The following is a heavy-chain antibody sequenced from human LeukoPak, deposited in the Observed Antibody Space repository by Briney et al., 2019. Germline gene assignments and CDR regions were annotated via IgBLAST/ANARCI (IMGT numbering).Heavy chain of an antibody. V-gene: IGHV3-30*18. D-gene: IGHD3-10*01. CDR3: AKNELLWFGEFDAFDI. J-gene: IGHJ3*02. CDR1: GFTFSRYG. Sequence: PGGSLRLSCAASGFTFSRYGMHWVRQAPGKGLDWVAVISYDGSNKYYVDSVKGRFTISRDNSKNMPYLQTNSLRAEDTAVYYCAKNELLWFGEFDAFDIWGQGTMVTVSS. CDR2: ISYDGSNK.